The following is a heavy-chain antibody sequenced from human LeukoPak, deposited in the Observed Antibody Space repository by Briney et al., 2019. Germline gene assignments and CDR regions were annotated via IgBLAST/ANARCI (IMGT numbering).Heavy chain of an antibody. Sequence: GGSLRLSCAASGFTFSSYEMNWVRQSPGKGLEWLSYISSSGSNIYYAASVKGRFTISRDNAKNSLYLQMNSLRAEDTAVYYCARDTGIAASADQFDYWGQGTLVTVSS. CDR3: ARDTGIAASADQFDY. J-gene: IGHJ4*02. V-gene: IGHV3-48*03. CDR1: GFTFSSYE. CDR2: ISSSGSNI. D-gene: IGHD6-13*01.